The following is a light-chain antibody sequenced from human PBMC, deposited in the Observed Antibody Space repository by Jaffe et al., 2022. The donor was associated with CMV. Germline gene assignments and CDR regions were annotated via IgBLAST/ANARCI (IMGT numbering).Light chain of an antibody. V-gene: IGLV2-8*01. Sequence: QSALTQPPSASGSPGQSVTISCTGTSSDVGGYNYVSWYQQYPGRAPKLMIYDVTKRPSGVPDRFSGSKSGNTASLTVSGLQAEDEADYYCSSYAGSNTHVVFGGGTKLTVL. J-gene: IGLJ2*01. CDR1: SSDVGGYNY. CDR3: SSYAGSNTHVV. CDR2: DVT.